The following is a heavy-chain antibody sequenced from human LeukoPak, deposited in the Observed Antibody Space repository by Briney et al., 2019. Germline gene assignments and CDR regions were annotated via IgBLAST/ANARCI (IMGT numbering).Heavy chain of an antibody. CDR2: IKDDGSER. V-gene: IGHV3-7*01. CDR1: DSTFSMYW. J-gene: IGHJ4*02. Sequence: GGSLRLSCAASDSTFSMYWMTWIRQAPGKGLEWVANIKDDGSERYYVDSVKGRFTISRDNAKNSLYLQMNSPRVEDTAMYYCTIAEGYKWGQGTLVTVSS. CDR3: TIAEGYK. D-gene: IGHD5-24*01.